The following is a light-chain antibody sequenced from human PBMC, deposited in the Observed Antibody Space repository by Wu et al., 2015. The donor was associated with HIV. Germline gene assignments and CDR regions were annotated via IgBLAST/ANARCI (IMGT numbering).Light chain of an antibody. Sequence: EIVLTQSPGTLSLSPGERATLSCRASQSVGSTYLAWYQQKPGQAPRLLIYGASIRATGIPDRFGGSGSGTDFTLTISRLEPEDFAVYYCQHRSNWPPLTFGGGTKVEIK. V-gene: IGKV3D-20*02. CDR1: QSVGSTY. CDR3: QHRSNWPPLT. CDR2: GAS. J-gene: IGKJ4*01.